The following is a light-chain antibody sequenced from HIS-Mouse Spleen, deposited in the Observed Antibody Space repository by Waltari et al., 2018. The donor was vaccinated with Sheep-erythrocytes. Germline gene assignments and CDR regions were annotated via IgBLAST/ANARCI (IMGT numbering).Light chain of an antibody. CDR3: CSYAGSSTPWV. Sequence: QSALTQPASVSGSPGQSITISCTGTSSDGGGYNYVSWYHQHPGKAPKLMIYDVSNRPSGVSNRFSGSKSGNTASLTISGLQAEDEADYYCCSYAGSSTPWVFGGGTKLTVL. CDR1: SSDGGGYNY. CDR2: DVS. J-gene: IGLJ3*02. V-gene: IGLV2-14*03.